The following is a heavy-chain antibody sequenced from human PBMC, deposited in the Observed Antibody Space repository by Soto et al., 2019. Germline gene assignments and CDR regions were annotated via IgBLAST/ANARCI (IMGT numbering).Heavy chain of an antibody. D-gene: IGHD5-12*01. CDR1: GGSFTGYY. CDR3: TRGQEGVVATH. Sequence: QVQLQQWGAGLLKPSETLSLTCAVNGGSFTGYYWSWVRQPPGKGLEWIGEVKDGGVTNYSPSLRSRVTISSDAPKKQFSLKVTSVTAADTAVYYCTRGQEGVVATHWDQGTLDTVSS. CDR2: VKDGGVT. V-gene: IGHV4-34*01. J-gene: IGHJ4*02.